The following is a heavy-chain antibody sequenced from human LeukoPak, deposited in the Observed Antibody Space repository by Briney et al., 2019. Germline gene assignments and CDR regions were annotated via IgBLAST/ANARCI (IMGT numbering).Heavy chain of an antibody. CDR2: IYSGGST. V-gene: IGHV3-53*01. J-gene: IGHJ5*02. CDR3: ARSVDTAMVNWFDP. D-gene: IGHD5-18*01. Sequence: LSLTCTVSGGSISSGGYYWSWVRQAPGKGLEWVSVIYSGGSTYYADSVKGRFTISRDNSKNTLYLQMNSLRAEDTAVYYCARSVDTAMVNWFDPWGQGTLVTVSS. CDR1: GGSISSGGYY.